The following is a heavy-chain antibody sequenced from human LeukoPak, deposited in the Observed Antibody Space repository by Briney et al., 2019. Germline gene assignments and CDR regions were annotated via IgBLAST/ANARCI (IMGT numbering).Heavy chain of an antibody. CDR1: GFTFSSYG. CDR3: ASSVAGTRYFDY. CDR2: IRYDGSNK. J-gene: IGHJ4*02. Sequence: GGSLRLSCAASGFTFSSYGMYWVRQAPGKGLEGVAFIRYDGSNKYYADSVKGRFTISRDNAKNSLYLQMNSLRAEDTAVYYCASSVAGTRYFDYWGQGTLVTVSS. V-gene: IGHV3-30*02. D-gene: IGHD6-19*01.